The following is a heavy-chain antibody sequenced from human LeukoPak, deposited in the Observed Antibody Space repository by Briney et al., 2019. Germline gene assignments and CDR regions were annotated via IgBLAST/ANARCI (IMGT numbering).Heavy chain of an antibody. Sequence: SETLSLTCTVSGGSISSYYWSWIRQPPGKGLEWTGYIYYSGSTNYNPSLKSRVTISVDTSKNQFSLKLSSVTAADTAVYYCARDDGSGVDYWGQGTLVTVSS. CDR2: IYYSGST. CDR1: GGSISSYY. V-gene: IGHV4-59*12. CDR3: ARDDGSGVDY. D-gene: IGHD3-3*01. J-gene: IGHJ4*02.